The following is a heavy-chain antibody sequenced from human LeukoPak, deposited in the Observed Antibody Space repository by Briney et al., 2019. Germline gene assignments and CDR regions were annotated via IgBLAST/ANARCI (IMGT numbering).Heavy chain of an antibody. CDR1: GFPFSSYS. V-gene: IGHV3-48*02. D-gene: IGHD4-17*01. Sequence: GSLRLSCAASGFPFSSYSMNWVRQAPGKGLEWISYITSSSSTIYCADSVKGRFTISRDNAKNSLYLQMNSLRDEDTAVYYCARSTPAVTYNFDYWGQGTLVTVSS. CDR3: ARSTPAVTYNFDY. J-gene: IGHJ4*02. CDR2: ITSSSSTI.